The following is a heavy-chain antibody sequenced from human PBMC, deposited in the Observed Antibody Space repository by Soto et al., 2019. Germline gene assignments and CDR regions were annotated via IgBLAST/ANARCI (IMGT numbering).Heavy chain of an antibody. CDR2: IYYSGST. V-gene: IGHV4-59*01. CDR1: GGSISSYY. Sequence: SETLSLTCTVSGGSISSYYWSWIRQPPGKGLEWIGYIYYSGSTNYNPSLKSRVTISVDTSKNQFSLKLSSVTAADTAVYYCARGVEMATIRRFWFDPWGQGTLVTVSS. J-gene: IGHJ5*02. CDR3: ARGVEMATIRRFWFDP. D-gene: IGHD5-12*01.